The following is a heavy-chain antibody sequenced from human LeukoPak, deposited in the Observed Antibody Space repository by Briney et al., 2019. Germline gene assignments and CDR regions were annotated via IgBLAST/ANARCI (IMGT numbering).Heavy chain of an antibody. CDR3: ARPIAAAGTDLGY. J-gene: IGHJ4*02. V-gene: IGHV5-51*01. D-gene: IGHD6-13*01. CDR2: IYPGDSYT. CDR1: GYTFTSYF. Sequence: PGESLKISFKASGYTFTSYFIGWVRQMPGKGLEWMGIIYPGDSYTRYSPSLQGQVTISVDKSISTAYLQWSSLKASDTAMYYCARPIAAAGTDLGYWGQGTLVTVSS.